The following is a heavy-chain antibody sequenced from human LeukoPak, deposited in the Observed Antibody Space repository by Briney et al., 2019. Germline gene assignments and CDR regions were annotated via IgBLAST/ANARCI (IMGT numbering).Heavy chain of an antibody. D-gene: IGHD3-9*01. V-gene: IGHV3-48*04. CDR1: GFTFSSYS. CDR3: ARNVLRYFDWLVDY. CDR2: ISSSSSTI. J-gene: IGHJ4*02. Sequence: GGSLRLSCAASGFTFSSYSMNWVRQAPGKGLEWVSYISSSSSTIYYAGSVKGRFTISRDNAKNSLYLQMNSLRAEDTAVYYCARNVLRYFDWLVDYWGQGTLVTVSS.